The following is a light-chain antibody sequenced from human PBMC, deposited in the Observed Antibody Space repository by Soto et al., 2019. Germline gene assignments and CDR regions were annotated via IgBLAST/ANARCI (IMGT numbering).Light chain of an antibody. CDR2: GAS. Sequence: EIVLTQSPGTLSLSPGERATLSCRASRSVSSNYLAWYRQKPGQAPRLLIYGASSRATGIPDRFSGSGSETDFTLTISRLEPEDFAVYYCQQYGSSPPATFGQGTKVEIK. CDR1: RSVSSNY. J-gene: IGKJ1*01. CDR3: QQYGSSPPAT. V-gene: IGKV3-20*01.